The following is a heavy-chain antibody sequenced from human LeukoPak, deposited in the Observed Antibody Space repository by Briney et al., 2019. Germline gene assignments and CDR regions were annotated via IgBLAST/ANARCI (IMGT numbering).Heavy chain of an antibody. Sequence: ASVKVSCKASGYTFTTYYISWVRQARGQGVEWMGWISAYNGNTNYAQKFQGRVTMTTDTSTSTAYMELRSLRSDDTAVYYCAREEGAPIAAANVWGLGTMVTVSS. J-gene: IGHJ3*01. D-gene: IGHD6-13*01. CDR2: ISAYNGNT. V-gene: IGHV1-18*01. CDR1: GYTFTTYY. CDR3: AREEGAPIAAANV.